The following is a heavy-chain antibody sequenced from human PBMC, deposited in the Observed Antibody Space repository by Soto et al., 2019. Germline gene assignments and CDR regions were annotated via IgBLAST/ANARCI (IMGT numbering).Heavy chain of an antibody. J-gene: IGHJ6*02. D-gene: IGHD6-13*01. CDR2: IYHSGST. CDR1: GGSISSSNW. V-gene: IGHV4-4*02. CDR3: ARSSARGIAAAGTRGYYYYGMDV. Sequence: LSLTCAVSGGSISSSNWWSWVRQPPGKGLEWIGEIYHSGSTNYNPSLKSRVTISVDKSKNQFSLKLSSVTAADTAVYYCARSSARGIAAAGTRGYYYYGMDVWGQGTTVTVSS.